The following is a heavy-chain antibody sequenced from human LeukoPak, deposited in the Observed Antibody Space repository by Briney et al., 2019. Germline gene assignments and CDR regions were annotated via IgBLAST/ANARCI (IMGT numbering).Heavy chain of an antibody. CDR2: IYYSGST. CDR3: ARGRTYSNYNY. D-gene: IGHD4-11*01. CDR1: GGSISSGDYY. V-gene: IGHV4-30-4*08. Sequence: SQTLSLTCTVSGGSISSGDYYWSWLRQPPGKGLEWIGYIYYSGSTYYNPSLKSRVTISVDTSKNQFSLKLSSVTAADTAVYYCARGRTYSNYNYWGQGTLVTASS. J-gene: IGHJ4*02.